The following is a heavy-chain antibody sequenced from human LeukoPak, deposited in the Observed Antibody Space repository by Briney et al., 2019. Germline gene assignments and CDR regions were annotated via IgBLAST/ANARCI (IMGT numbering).Heavy chain of an antibody. CDR2: ISYDGSNK. Sequence: GGSLRLSCAASGFTFSSYGMRWVRQAPGKGLEWVAVISYDGSNKYYADSVKGRFTFSRDNSKNTLYLQMNSLRAEDTAVYYCAKNRARVTKKYYFDYWGQGPLVTVSS. CDR1: GFTFSSYG. J-gene: IGHJ4*02. CDR3: AKNRARVTKKYYFDY. V-gene: IGHV3-30*18. D-gene: IGHD4-17*01.